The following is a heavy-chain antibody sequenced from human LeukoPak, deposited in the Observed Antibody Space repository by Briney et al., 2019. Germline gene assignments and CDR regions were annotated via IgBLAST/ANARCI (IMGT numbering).Heavy chain of an antibody. J-gene: IGHJ6*03. D-gene: IGHD5-12*01. CDR1: GFTFTSYG. Sequence: GGSLRLSCAASGFTFTSYGMHWVRQAPGKGLEWVAVISYDGSNKYYADSVKGRFTISRDNSKNTLYLQMNSLRAEDTAVYYCAKEAVDIVATDYYYYYMDVWGKGTTVTVSS. CDR2: ISYDGSNK. V-gene: IGHV3-30*18. CDR3: AKEAVDIVATDYYYYYMDV.